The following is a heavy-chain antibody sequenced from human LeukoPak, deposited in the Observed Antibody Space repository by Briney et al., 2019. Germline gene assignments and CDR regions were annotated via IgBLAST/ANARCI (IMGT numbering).Heavy chain of an antibody. CDR3: ARPYATTGLFYAFDG. D-gene: IGHD2-2*01. Sequence: GGSLRLSCVASRFTFSTYAMHWVRQAPCKGLEWVAVVSSDGSNKNYEGSVKGRFTISRDNSKNTLYLQMNSLRAEDTAVFYCARPYATTGLFYAFDGWGQGTVVTVSS. V-gene: IGHV3-30-3*01. J-gene: IGHJ3*01. CDR1: RFTFSTYA. CDR2: VSSDGSNK.